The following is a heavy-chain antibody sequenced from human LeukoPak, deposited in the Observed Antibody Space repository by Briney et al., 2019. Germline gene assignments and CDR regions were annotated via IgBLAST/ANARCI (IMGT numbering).Heavy chain of an antibody. V-gene: IGHV3-23*01. CDR2: ITSRGEST. D-gene: IGHD3-22*01. J-gene: IGHJ4*02. CDR1: GFTFSIYA. Sequence: GGSLRLSCAASGFTFSIYAISWVRQAPGKGLQWVSSITSRGESTWYVDSVKGRFTITRDNSENTLYLQMHSLRAEDTAVYYCARDRPNYYGSDGHYYRRDGDYWGRGTLVSVSS. CDR3: ARDRPNYYGSDGHYYRRDGDY.